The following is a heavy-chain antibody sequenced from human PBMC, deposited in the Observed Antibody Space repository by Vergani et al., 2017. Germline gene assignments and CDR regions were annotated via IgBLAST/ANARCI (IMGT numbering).Heavy chain of an antibody. D-gene: IGHD3-10*01. CDR3: ARLSRGWFDP. Sequence: QVQLPESGPGLVKPSETLSLTCTVSGGSISSYYWSWIRQPPGKGLEWIGYIYYSGSTNYNPSLKSRVTISVDTSKNQFSLKLSSVTAADTAVYYCARLSRGWFDPWGQGTLVTVSS. CDR1: GGSISSYY. J-gene: IGHJ5*02. CDR2: IYYSGST. V-gene: IGHV4-59*08.